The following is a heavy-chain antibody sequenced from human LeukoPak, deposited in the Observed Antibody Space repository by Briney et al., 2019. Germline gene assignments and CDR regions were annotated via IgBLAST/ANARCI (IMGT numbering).Heavy chain of an antibody. CDR1: GYSISSTYH. CDR2: ISQSGST. V-gene: IGHV4-38-2*02. D-gene: IGHD3-3*01. J-gene: IGHJ5*02. CDR3: ARDGYDFWSGGFDP. Sequence: SETLSLTCTVSGYSISSTYHWGWIRQSPGKGLEWIGSISQSGSTYHNPSLKSRVTISVDTSKNQFSLKLNSVTAADTAVYDCARDGYDFWSGGFDPWGQGTLVTVSS.